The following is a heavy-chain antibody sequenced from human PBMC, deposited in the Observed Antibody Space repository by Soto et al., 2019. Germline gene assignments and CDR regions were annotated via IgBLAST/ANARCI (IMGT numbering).Heavy chain of an antibody. J-gene: IGHJ5*02. D-gene: IGHD1-1*01. V-gene: IGHV4-4*07. CDR2: IYATGTT. CDR1: GSSISGFY. CDR3: VRDGTKTLRDWFDH. Sequence: XETLSLTCTVAGSSISGFYWSWIRKSAGKGLEWIGRIYATGTTDYNPSLKSRVMMSVDTSKKQFSLKLRSVTAADTAVYYCVRDGTKTLRDWFDHWGQGISVTVSS.